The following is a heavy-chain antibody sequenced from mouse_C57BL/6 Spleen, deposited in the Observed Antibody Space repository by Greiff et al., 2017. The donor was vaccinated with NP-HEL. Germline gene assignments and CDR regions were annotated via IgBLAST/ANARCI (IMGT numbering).Heavy chain of an antibody. Sequence: EVHLVESGGGLVKPGGSLKLSCAASGFTFSSYAMSWVRQTPEKRLEWVATISDGGSYTYYPDNVKGRFTISRDNAKNNLYLQMSHLKSEDTAMYYCAREGYYYGSSYGFAYWGQGTLVTVSA. CDR2: ISDGGSYT. V-gene: IGHV5-4*01. D-gene: IGHD1-1*01. J-gene: IGHJ3*01. CDR3: AREGYYYGSSYGFAY. CDR1: GFTFSSYA.